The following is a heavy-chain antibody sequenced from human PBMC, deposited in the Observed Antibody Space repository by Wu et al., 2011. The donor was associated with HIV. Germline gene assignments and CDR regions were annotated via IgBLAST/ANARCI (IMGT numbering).Heavy chain of an antibody. CDR3: ARGEVVLGN. V-gene: IGHV1-8*03. CDR1: GYTFTGYY. CDR2: MNPNSGNT. Sequence: VTKPGAVSEGLRAGRSGYTFTGYYMRWVRQATGQGLEWMGWMNPNSGNTGYAQKLQGRVAITRNTSISTAYMELSSLRSEDTAVYYCARGEVVLGNWGQGTLVTVSS. J-gene: IGHJ4*02. D-gene: IGHD2-15*01.